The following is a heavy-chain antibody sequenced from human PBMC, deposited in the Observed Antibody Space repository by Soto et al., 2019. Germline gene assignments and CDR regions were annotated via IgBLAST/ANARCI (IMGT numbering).Heavy chain of an antibody. V-gene: IGHV3-7*04. CDR1: GFIFSSYW. Sequence: EVQLVESGGGLVQPGGSLRLSCSASGFIFSSYWMSWLRQAPGKGLEWVASMNEYGSERYYVDSVKGRFTLSRDNAKNSLYLQKNSLRAEDTAGYYCARATGADKEDYWGQGTLVTVSS. J-gene: IGHJ4*02. CDR3: ARATGADKEDY. D-gene: IGHD3-10*01. CDR2: MNEYGSER.